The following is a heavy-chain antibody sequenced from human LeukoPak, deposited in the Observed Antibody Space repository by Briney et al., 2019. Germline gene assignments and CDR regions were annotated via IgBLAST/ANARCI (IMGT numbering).Heavy chain of an antibody. CDR2: IYYTGNN. V-gene: IGHV4-28*06. D-gene: IGHD6-19*01. Sequence: SETLSLTCAVSGYSISSTNWWGWIRQPPGKGLEWIGYIYYTGNNNYNPSLKSRVTMSVDTSKNQFSLNLSSVTALDTAVYYCARIFLGYSTGWYFDYWGQGTLVTVSS. CDR1: GYSISSTNW. J-gene: IGHJ4*02. CDR3: ARIFLGYSTGWYFDY.